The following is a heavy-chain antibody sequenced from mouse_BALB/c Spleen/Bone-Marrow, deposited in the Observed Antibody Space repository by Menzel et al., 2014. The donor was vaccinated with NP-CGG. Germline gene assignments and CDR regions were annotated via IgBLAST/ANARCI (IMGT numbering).Heavy chain of an antibody. Sequence: EVNVVESGGGLVQPGGSLKLSCAASGFDFSRYWMTWVRQAPGKGLEWIGEINPDSSTINYAPSLKDKFIISRDNAKNTLYLQMSKVRSEDTALYYCAKNYYYGYVAYWGQGTLVTVSA. J-gene: IGHJ3*01. CDR2: INPDSSTI. V-gene: IGHV4-1*02. D-gene: IGHD1-2*01. CDR1: GFDFSRYW. CDR3: AKNYYYGYVAY.